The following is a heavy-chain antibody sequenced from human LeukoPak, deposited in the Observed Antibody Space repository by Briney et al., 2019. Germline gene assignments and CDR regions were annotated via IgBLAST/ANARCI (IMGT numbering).Heavy chain of an antibody. CDR3: AREQGGSGWSGFDY. CDR1: GFTPRNYA. CDR2: ISIDGSRQ. Sequence: GGSLRLSCAPSIGFTPRNYAIHWVRQAPGKGLEWVAVISIDGSRQHYADFLVGRFTISRDNSKNTVSLQMSSLRTEDTAVYFCAREQGGSGWSGFDYWGQGTLVTVSS. J-gene: IGHJ4*02. V-gene: IGHV3-30*15. D-gene: IGHD6-19*01.